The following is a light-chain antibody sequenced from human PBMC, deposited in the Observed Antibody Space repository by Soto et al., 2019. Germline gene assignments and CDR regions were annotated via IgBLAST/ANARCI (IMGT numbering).Light chain of an antibody. CDR2: EVS. CDR1: SSDVGGYNY. Sequence: QSALTQPPSASGSPGQSVTISCTGTSSDVGGYNYVSWYQQHPGKAPKLMIYEVSKRPSGVPDRFSGSKSGNTASLTVSGLQAEDEDDYYCSSYAGSKGVFGTGTKLTVL. J-gene: IGLJ1*01. V-gene: IGLV2-8*01. CDR3: SSYAGSKGV.